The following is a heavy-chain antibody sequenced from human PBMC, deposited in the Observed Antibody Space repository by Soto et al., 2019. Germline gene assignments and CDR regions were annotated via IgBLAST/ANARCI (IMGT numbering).Heavy chain of an antibody. CDR2: IHYSGST. CDR1: GGSVNIGTYY. J-gene: IGHJ4*02. Sequence: PSETLSLTCTVPGGSVNIGTYYWSWIRQPPGKGLEWIGFIHYSGSTNYANSVKGRFTISRNNSKNTLYLQMTSLRAEDTAVYYCAKSPLRYFDNPYFDYWGQGTLVTVSS. V-gene: IGHV4-61*01. D-gene: IGHD3-9*01. CDR3: AKSPLRYFDNPYFDY.